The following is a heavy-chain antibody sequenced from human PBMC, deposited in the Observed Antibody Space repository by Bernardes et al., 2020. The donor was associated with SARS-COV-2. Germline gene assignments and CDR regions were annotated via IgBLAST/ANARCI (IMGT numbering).Heavy chain of an antibody. J-gene: IGHJ4*02. D-gene: IGHD2-21*02. CDR3: ARGHYCGGGDCYYYFDY. CDR1: GGSISTYY. CDR2: VYDTGTT. Sequence: SETLSLTCSVSGGSISTYYWTWIRQPPGKGLEWIGYVYDTGTTKYNPSLKSRVTMSVDTSSNQFSLSLDSVTAADTAVYYFARGHYCGGGDCYYYFDYWVPGTQVTVLS. V-gene: IGHV4-59*01.